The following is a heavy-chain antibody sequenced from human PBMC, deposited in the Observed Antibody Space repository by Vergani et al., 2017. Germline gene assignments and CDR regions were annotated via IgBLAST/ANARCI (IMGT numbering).Heavy chain of an antibody. Sequence: QVQLQESGPGLTKPSQTLSLTCTVSGASITSGDYYWNWIRQTPGKGLEWIGYIYYRGSTFYNPSLKSRVTISEDTSKNQFSLKLISVTAADTAVYYCTRHGRSGWAGYFQHWGQGTLVTASS. CDR1: GASITSGDYY. D-gene: IGHD6-19*01. V-gene: IGHV4-30-4*01. CDR3: TRHGRSGWAGYFQH. CDR2: IYYRGST. J-gene: IGHJ1*01.